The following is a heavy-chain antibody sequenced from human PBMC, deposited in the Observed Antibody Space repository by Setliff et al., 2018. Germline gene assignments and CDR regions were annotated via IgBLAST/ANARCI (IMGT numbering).Heavy chain of an antibody. V-gene: IGHV3-30*03. D-gene: IGHD2-15*01. CDR2: ISKVDGGNK. CDR1: GFTFSDAW. J-gene: IGHJ5*02. Sequence: PGGSLRLSCTASGFTFSDAWMTWVRLPPGKGLEWVGRVISKVDGGNKCHADSVKGRFTISRDNSKNTLYLQMNSLRPEDTAVYYCARTCSGSGCYAGLESWGQGTPVTVSS. CDR3: ARTCSGSGCYAGLES.